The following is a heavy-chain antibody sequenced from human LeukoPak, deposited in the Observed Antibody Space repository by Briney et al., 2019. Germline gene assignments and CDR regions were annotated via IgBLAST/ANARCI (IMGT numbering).Heavy chain of an antibody. V-gene: IGHV1-46*01. D-gene: IGHD3-3*01. CDR1: GYTFTGYY. CDR2: INPSGGST. J-gene: IGHJ6*03. Sequence: ASVKVSCKASGYTFTGYYMHWVRQAPGQGLEWMGIINPSGGSTSYAQKFQGRVTMTRDTSTSTVYMELSSLRSEDTAVYYCARDGKGRYYDFWSGYRGYMDVWGKGTTVTVSS. CDR3: ARDGKGRYYDFWSGYRGYMDV.